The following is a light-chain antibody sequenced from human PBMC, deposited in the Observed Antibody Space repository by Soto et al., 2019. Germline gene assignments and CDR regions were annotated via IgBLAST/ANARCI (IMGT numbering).Light chain of an antibody. CDR2: SIN. J-gene: IGLJ3*02. CDR3: VLYLGNGLGV. V-gene: IGLV8-61*01. CDR1: SGSVSTNSY. Sequence: QTVVTQEPSLSVSPGGTVTLTCALNSGSVSTNSYPSWFQQTPGQAPRTVIYSINIRSSGVPDRFSGSILGTRAALTITGAQTEDESDYYCVLYLGNGLGVFGGGTKLTVL.